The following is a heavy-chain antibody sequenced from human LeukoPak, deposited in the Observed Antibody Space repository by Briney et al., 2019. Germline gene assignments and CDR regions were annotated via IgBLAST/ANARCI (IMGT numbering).Heavy chain of an antibody. V-gene: IGHV3-30*01. CDR2: ISYDGSNK. D-gene: IGHD6-13*01. CDR1: GFTFSSYA. J-gene: IGHJ5*02. CDR3: ARDLSSSWYGHNWFDP. Sequence: GRSLRLSCAASGFTFSSYAMHWVRQAPGKGLEWVAVISYDGSNKYYAGSVKGRFTISRDNSKNTLYLQMNSLRAEDTAVYYCARDLSSSWYGHNWFDPWGQGTLVTVSS.